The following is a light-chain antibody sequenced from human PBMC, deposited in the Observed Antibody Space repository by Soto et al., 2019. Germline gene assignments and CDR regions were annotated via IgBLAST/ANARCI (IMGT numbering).Light chain of an antibody. Sequence: QSALTQPASVSGSPGQSITISCTGTSSDVGGYNYVSWYQQHPGKAPKLMIYDVSNRPSGVSNRFSGSKSGNTASLTISGLQAEDEADYHCSSYTTRSTHVFGTGTKLTVL. V-gene: IGLV2-14*01. J-gene: IGLJ1*01. CDR1: SSDVGGYNY. CDR2: DVS. CDR3: SSYTTRSTHV.